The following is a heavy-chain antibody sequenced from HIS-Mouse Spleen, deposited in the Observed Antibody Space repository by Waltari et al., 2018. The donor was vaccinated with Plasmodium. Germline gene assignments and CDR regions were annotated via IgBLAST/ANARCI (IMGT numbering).Heavy chain of an antibody. CDR2: ISYDGSNK. CDR3: AKAQGVINFDY. J-gene: IGHJ4*02. Sequence: LVASGGGVVQPGRSLSLSCAASGFTFSSYGMHWVRQAPGKGLEWVAVISYDGSNKYYADSVKGRFTISRDNSKNTLYLQMNSLRAEDTAVYYCAKAQGVINFDYWGQGTLVTVSS. V-gene: IGHV3-30*18. D-gene: IGHD3-16*01. CDR1: GFTFSSYG.